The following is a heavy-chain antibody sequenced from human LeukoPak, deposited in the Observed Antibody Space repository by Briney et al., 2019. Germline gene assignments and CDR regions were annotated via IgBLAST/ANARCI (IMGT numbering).Heavy chain of an antibody. CDR1: GGSISSSSYY. Sequence: SETLSLTCTVSGGSISSSSYYWSWIRQPPGKGLEWIGYIYYSGSTNYNPSPKSRVTISVDTSKNQFSLKLSSVTAADTAVYYCARDPIFSAMSDVDTAPPWGQGTLVTVSS. J-gene: IGHJ5*02. CDR3: ARDPIFSAMSDVDTAPP. CDR2: IYYSGST. V-gene: IGHV4-61*01. D-gene: IGHD5-18*01.